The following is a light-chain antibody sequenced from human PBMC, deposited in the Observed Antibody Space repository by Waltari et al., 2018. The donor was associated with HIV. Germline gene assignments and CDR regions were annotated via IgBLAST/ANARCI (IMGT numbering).Light chain of an antibody. J-gene: IGLJ2*01. Sequence: QSVLTQPPSASGTPGQRVTISCSGSSSNIGSNTVNWYQQLPGTAPKLLIYSNNQRPSGVPDRVSGCKACTSASLAISGLQSEDEADYYCAAWDDSLNGVVFGGGTKLTVL. V-gene: IGLV1-44*01. CDR3: AAWDDSLNGVV. CDR2: SNN. CDR1: SSNIGSNT.